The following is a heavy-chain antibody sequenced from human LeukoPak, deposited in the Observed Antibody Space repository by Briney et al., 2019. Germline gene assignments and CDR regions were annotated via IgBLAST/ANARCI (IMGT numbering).Heavy chain of an antibody. CDR3: ARVSHQWLVGFDY. V-gene: IGHV1-2*04. D-gene: IGHD6-19*01. Sequence: ASVKVSCKASGYTFTGYYMHWVRQAPGQGLEWMGWINPNGGGTNYAQKFQGWVTMTRDTSISTAYMELSRLRSDDTAVYYCARVSHQWLVGFDYWGQGTLVTVSS. CDR1: GYTFTGYY. J-gene: IGHJ4*02. CDR2: INPNGGGT.